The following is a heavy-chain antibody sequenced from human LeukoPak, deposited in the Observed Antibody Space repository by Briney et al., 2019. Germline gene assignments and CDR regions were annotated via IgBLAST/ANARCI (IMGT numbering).Heavy chain of an antibody. CDR3: SRYPDRQYGSGKYSWFDS. CDR2: IKSDGNSI. J-gene: IGHJ5*01. D-gene: IGHD3-10*01. V-gene: IGHV3-74*01. CDR1: GFTFSSYW. Sequence: PRGSLRLSCAASGFTFSSYWMHWVRQAPGKGLVWVARIKSDGNSIRYADSVKGRFTISRDNTKNTLYMQMNSLRAEDTAVYYCSRYPDRQYGSGKYSWFDSWGQGTLVTVSS.